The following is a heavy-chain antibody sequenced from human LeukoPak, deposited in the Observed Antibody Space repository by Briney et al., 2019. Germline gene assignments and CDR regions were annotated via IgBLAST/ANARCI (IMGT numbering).Heavy chain of an antibody. CDR2: IYPGDSDT. D-gene: IGHD3-10*01. J-gene: IGHJ4*02. CDR3: ARGYYYPDY. CDR1: GSSFTTYW. V-gene: IGHV5-51*01. Sequence: GASLQISCQGSGSSFTTYWIGWVRQMPGKGLEWMGIIYPGDSDTRYSPSFQGQVTISADKSISTAHLQWTSLKASDTAMYYCARGYYYPDYWGQGTLVTVSS.